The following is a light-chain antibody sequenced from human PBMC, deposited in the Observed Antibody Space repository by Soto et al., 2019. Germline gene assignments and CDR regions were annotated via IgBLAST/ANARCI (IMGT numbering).Light chain of an antibody. CDR1: SADLGGYNY. CDR3: GSYTDTNTGL. Sequence: ALTQPPSASGSPGQSVTISCTGISADLGGYNYVSWYQQHPGKAPRLIIYEFTKRPSGVPDRFSGSNSANTASLTVSGLQAEDEADYYCGSYTDTNTGLFGGGTKLTVL. J-gene: IGLJ2*01. V-gene: IGLV2-8*01. CDR2: EFT.